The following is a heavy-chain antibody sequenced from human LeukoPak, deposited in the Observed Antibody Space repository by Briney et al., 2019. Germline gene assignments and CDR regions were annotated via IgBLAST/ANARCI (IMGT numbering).Heavy chain of an antibody. V-gene: IGHV3-48*01. CDR3: ARGIAPAGYYYYGLDA. Sequence: GGSLRLFCAASGFTFSSYSMNWVRQAPGKGLEWISYISSSSSTVDYADSVKGRFTISRDSAKNSLYLQMNSLRADDTAVYFCARGIAPAGYYYYGLDAWGQGTTVTVSS. CDR2: ISSSSSTV. D-gene: IGHD6-13*01. CDR1: GFTFSSYS. J-gene: IGHJ6*02.